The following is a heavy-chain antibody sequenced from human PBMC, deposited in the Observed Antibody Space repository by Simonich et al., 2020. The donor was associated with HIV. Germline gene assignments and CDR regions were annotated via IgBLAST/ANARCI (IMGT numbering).Heavy chain of an antibody. J-gene: IGHJ4*02. Sequence: QLQLQQWGAGLLKPSETLSLTCAVYVGSFSGYYSSWIRQPPGKGLEWIGEFKHSGSTNYNPSLKSRVTISVDTSKNQFSLKLSSVTAADTAVYYCARRHPTTVTTPYFDYWGQGTLVTVSS. V-gene: IGHV4-34*01. D-gene: IGHD4-17*01. CDR1: VGSFSGYY. CDR3: ARRHPTTVTTPYFDY. CDR2: FKHSGST.